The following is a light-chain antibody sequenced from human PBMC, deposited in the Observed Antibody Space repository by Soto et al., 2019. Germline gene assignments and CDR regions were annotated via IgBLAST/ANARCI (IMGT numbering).Light chain of an antibody. CDR1: SSDVGGYNS. Sequence: QAVVTQPASVSGSPGQSITISCTGTSSDVGGYNSVSWYQQYPGKAPKLMIYDVSNRPSGISNRFSGSKSGNTASLTISGLQAEDEADYYCSAYTISTLVFGGGTKLTVL. J-gene: IGLJ2*01. V-gene: IGLV2-14*01. CDR3: SAYTISTLV. CDR2: DVS.